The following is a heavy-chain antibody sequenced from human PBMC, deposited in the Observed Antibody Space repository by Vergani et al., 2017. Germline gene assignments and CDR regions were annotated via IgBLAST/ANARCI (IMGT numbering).Heavy chain of an antibody. CDR2: ISYYGTQK. Sequence: QVHLVESGGGVVQPGRSLRLSCVVSGFTSSYYGMHWVRQAPGQGLEWGAVISYYGTQKYYADSVKGRFTISRDNAKSTLYLQMNSLRTEDTAVYYCATKSCGTPGCQIGYFREWGQGTLVTVSS. CDR1: GFTSSYYG. CDR3: ATKSCGTPGCQIGYFRE. V-gene: IGHV3-30*03. D-gene: IGHD2-15*01. J-gene: IGHJ1*01.